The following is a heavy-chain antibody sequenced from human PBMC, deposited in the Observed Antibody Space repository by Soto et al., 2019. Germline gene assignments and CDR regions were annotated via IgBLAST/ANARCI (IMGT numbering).Heavy chain of an antibody. CDR1: GFTVITNY. V-gene: IGHV3-53*01. CDR3: AARVRSSGWYADYDY. Sequence: EVQLVESGGGLIQPGGSLRLSCAASGFTVITNYMSWVRQAPGKGLEWVSVIYSGGSRIYYADSVKGRFTITRDNSKNTVYLHTNSLRAEYTAVYYCAARVRSSGWYADYDYWGQGALVTVSS. D-gene: IGHD6-19*01. J-gene: IGHJ4*02. CDR2: IYSGGSRI.